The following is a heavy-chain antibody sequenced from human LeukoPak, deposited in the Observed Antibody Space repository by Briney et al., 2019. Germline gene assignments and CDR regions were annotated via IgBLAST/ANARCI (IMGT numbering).Heavy chain of an antibody. J-gene: IGHJ4*02. CDR3: AKAPYNYYGSGVCFDY. CDR2: ISGSGGST. V-gene: IGHV3-23*01. CDR1: GFTFTSYA. D-gene: IGHD3-10*01. Sequence: GGSLRLSCAASGFTFTSYAMSWVRQAPGKGLEWVSAISGSGGSTYYADSVKGRFTISRDTSKNTLYLQMNSLRAEDTAVYYCAKAPYNYYGSGVCFDYWGQGTLVTVSS.